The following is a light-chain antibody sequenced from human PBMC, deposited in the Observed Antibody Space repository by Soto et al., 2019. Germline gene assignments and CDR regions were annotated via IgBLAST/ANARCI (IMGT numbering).Light chain of an antibody. CDR3: HQRYNWPRVT. CDR1: QSVSSSY. Sequence: EIVLTQSPGTLSLSPGERVTLSCRASQSVSSSYLAWYQQKPGQPPRLLIYDVSNRATGIPARFSGSGSGTDFTLTITSLEPEDFAVYFCHQRYNWPRVTFGQGTRLEIK. V-gene: IGKV3D-20*02. J-gene: IGKJ5*01. CDR2: DVS.